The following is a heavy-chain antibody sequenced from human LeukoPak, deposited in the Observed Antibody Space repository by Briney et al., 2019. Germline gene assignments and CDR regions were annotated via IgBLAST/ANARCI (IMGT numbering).Heavy chain of an antibody. Sequence: ASVKVSCKASGYTFTGYYMHWVRQAPGQGLEWMGWINPNSGGTNYAQKFQGRVTMTRDTSISTAYMELSRLRSGDTAVYYCARANGGYSPDAFDIWGQGTMVTVSS. J-gene: IGHJ3*02. CDR2: INPNSGGT. V-gene: IGHV1-2*02. D-gene: IGHD4-23*01. CDR3: ARANGGYSPDAFDI. CDR1: GYTFTGYY.